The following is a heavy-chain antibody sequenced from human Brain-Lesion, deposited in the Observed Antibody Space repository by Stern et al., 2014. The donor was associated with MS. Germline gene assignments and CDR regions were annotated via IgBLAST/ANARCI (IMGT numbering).Heavy chain of an antibody. CDR1: GGSISSGNYY. CDR3: ARGSREVLLPRFYFDY. CDR2: IYHSGSP. D-gene: IGHD3-3*01. J-gene: IGHJ4*02. V-gene: IGHV4-31*03. Sequence: QVQLQESGPGLVKPSQTLSLTCTVSGGSISSGNYYWSWIRPHPGQGLEWIGSIYHSGSPYYNPPLKSRVTTSIDTSKNQFSLKLSSVTAADTAVYYCARGSREVLLPRFYFDYWGQGTLVTVSS.